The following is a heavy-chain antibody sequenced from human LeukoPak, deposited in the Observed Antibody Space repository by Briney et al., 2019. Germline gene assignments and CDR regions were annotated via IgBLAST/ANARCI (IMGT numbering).Heavy chain of an antibody. CDR1: GFTFSSYA. V-gene: IGHV3-23*01. J-gene: IGHJ4*02. Sequence: PGGSLRLSCAASGFTFSSYAMSWVRQAPGKGLEWVSAISGSGGSTYYADSVKGRFTISRDNSKNTLYLQMSSLRAEDTAVYYCAKGSYGMSSGWGSYDSMRFFDYWGQGTLVTVSS. D-gene: IGHD3-16*01. CDR3: AKGSYGMSSGWGSYDSMRFFDY. CDR2: ISGSGGST.